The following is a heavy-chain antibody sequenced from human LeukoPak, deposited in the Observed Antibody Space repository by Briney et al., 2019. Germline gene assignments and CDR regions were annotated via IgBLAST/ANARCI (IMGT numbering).Heavy chain of an antibody. CDR2: ISSSGSTI. CDR1: GFTFSSYE. J-gene: IGHJ4*02. D-gene: IGHD3-10*01. CDR3: ATNLWFGELDDY. Sequence: PGGSLRLSCAASGFTFSSYEMNWVRQAPGKGLEWVSYISSSGSTIYYADSVKGRFTISRDNAKNSLYLQMNSLRAEDTAVYYCATNLWFGELDDYWGQGTLVTVSS. V-gene: IGHV3-48*03.